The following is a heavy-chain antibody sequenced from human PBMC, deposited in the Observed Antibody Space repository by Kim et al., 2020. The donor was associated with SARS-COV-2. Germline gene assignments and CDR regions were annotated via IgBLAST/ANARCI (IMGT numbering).Heavy chain of an antibody. CDR1: GFTFDTYA. D-gene: IGHD3-22*01. Sequence: GGSLRLSCVASGFTFDTYAMGWVRQAPGKGLEWVSVISGNGVNKFYADSVRGRFTISRDNSKNTLYLQMNSLRDEDTALYYCAKVVVMDGYNYFYYYGMDVWGQGTAVTVSS. V-gene: IGHV3-23*01. CDR2: ISGNGVNK. CDR3: AKVVVMDGYNYFYYYGMDV. J-gene: IGHJ6*02.